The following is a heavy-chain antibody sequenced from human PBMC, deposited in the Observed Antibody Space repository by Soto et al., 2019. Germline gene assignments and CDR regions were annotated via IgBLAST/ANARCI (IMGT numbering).Heavy chain of an antibody. Sequence: ASVKVSCKASGYTFTSYAMHWVRQAPGQRLEWMGWINAGNGNTKYSQKFQGRVTITRDTSASTAYMELSSLRSEDTAVYYCARATDIVVVPAASGEDYYGMDVWGQGTTVTSP. D-gene: IGHD2-2*01. CDR1: GYTFTSYA. CDR2: INAGNGNT. V-gene: IGHV1-3*01. CDR3: ARATDIVVVPAASGEDYYGMDV. J-gene: IGHJ6*02.